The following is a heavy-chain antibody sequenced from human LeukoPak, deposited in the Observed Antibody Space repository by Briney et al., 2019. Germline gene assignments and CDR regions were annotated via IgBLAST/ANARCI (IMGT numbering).Heavy chain of an antibody. V-gene: IGHV4-59*01. CDR2: IYYSGST. D-gene: IGHD6-6*01. CDR1: GGSISSYY. Sequence: SETLSLTCTVSGGSISSYYWSWIRQPPGKGLEWIGYIYYSGSTNYNPSLKSRVTISVDTSKNQFSLKLSSVTAADTAVYYCARGGSSSSPFDYWGQGTLVTVSS. J-gene: IGHJ4*02. CDR3: ARGGSSSSPFDY.